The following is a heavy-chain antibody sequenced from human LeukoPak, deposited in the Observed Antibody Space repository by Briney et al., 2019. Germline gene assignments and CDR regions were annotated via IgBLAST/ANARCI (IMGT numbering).Heavy chain of an antibody. CDR3: ARGAPTTRIGAGRFDY. D-gene: IGHD5-12*01. V-gene: IGHV1-46*01. CDR1: GYSLTNYY. CDR2: INPSGGST. Sequence: RRASVKVSCKAFGYSLTNYYLHWVRQAPGQGLEWMGEINPSGGSTSYAQKFQGRITVTRDTYTNTVYMDLSSLRSEDTATYYCARGAPTTRIGAGRFDYWGQGSLLTVAS. J-gene: IGHJ4*02.